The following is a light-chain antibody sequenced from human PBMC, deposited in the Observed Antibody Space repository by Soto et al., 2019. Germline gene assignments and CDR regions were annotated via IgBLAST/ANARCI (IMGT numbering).Light chain of an antibody. J-gene: IGLJ1*01. Sequence: QYALTQPPSASGSPGQSVTISCTGTSSDVGGYKYVSWYQLHPGKAPKLMIFEVNKRPSGVPDRFSGSKSGNTASLTVSGLQAEDEADYYCSSYAGINNLGVFGTGTKLTVL. V-gene: IGLV2-8*01. CDR3: SSYAGINNLGV. CDR1: SSDVGGYKY. CDR2: EVN.